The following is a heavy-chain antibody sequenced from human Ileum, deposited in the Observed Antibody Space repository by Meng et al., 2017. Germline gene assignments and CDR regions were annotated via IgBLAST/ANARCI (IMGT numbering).Heavy chain of an antibody. Sequence: QVQLQESGPGLVKPSGTLALTCAVSGDSISSRDLWSWVRQPPGKGLEWIGEISQESGRTNYNPSLKSRVTISLDKSKNQFSLNLNSVTAADTAVYYCVRNEGYSLGDWGQGTLVTVSS. J-gene: IGHJ4*02. D-gene: IGHD2-21*01. V-gene: IGHV4-4*02. CDR1: GDSISSRDL. CDR3: VRNEGYSLGD. CDR2: ISQESGRT.